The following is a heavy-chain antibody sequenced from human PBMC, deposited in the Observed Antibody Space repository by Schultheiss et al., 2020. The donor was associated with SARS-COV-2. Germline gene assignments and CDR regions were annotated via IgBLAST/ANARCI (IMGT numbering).Heavy chain of an antibody. Sequence: GGSLRLSCAASGFTFSSYAMHWVRQAPGKGLEYVSAISSNGGSTYYANSVKGRFTISRDNSKNTLYLQMGSLRAEDMAVYYCARVLYSSSSRYYYGMDVWGQGTTVTVSS. CDR1: GFTFSSYA. CDR3: ARVLYSSSSRYYYGMDV. D-gene: IGHD6-6*01. J-gene: IGHJ6*02. V-gene: IGHV3-64*01. CDR2: ISSNGGST.